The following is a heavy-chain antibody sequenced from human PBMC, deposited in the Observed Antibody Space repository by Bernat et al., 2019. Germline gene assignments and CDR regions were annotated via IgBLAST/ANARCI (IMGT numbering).Heavy chain of an antibody. CDR3: AKQYYDSNAAFDI. CDR1: GFTFSSYG. Sequence: QVQLVESGGGVVQPGRSLRLSCAASGFTFSSYGMHWVRQAPGKGLEWVAVISYDGSNKYYADSVKGRFTISRDNSKNTLYLQMNSLRAEDTAVYYCAKQYYDSNAAFDIWGQGTMVTVSS. D-gene: IGHD3-3*01. V-gene: IGHV3-30*18. CDR2: ISYDGSNK. J-gene: IGHJ3*02.